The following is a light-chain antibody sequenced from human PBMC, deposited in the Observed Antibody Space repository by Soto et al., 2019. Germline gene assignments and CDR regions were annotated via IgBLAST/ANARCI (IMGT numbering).Light chain of an antibody. CDR3: QQYGVSPRT. CDR1: QSVTGSY. J-gene: IGKJ1*01. V-gene: IGKV3-20*01. Sequence: EMILTQSPVRLSLSPLELATLSFMASQSVTGSYLAWYQQKPGRTPRLLIYGASYRATGIPDRFSGSGSGTEFTLTINSLEPEDFAVYYCQQYGVSPRTFGQGTKVDIK. CDR2: GAS.